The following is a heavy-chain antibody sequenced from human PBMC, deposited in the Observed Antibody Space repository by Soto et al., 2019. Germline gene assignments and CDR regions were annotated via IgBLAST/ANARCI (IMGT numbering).Heavy chain of an antibody. V-gene: IGHV1-2*02. J-gene: IGHJ5*01. CDR3: ARDLVEYCSSTRCYNWFDS. CDR2: INPNSGGT. Sequence: EASVKVSCKASGYTFTGYYMHWVRQAPGQGLEWMGWINPNSGGTNYAQKFQGRVTMTRDTSISTAYMELSRLRSDDTAVYYCARDLVEYCSSTRCYNWFDSRGQVHLVTVSS. CDR1: GYTFTGYY. D-gene: IGHD2-2*01.